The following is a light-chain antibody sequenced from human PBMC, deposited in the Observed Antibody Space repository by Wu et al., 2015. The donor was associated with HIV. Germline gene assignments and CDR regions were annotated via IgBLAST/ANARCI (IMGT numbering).Light chain of an antibody. Sequence: AIQLTQSPSSLSASVGDRVTVTCRTSQDVSSALAWYQRTPGKAPKLLIYDASSLESGVPSRFSGSGFGTDFTLTISSLQPEDFAVYYCQQYNGSPYNFGQGTKLEIK. CDR3: QQYNGSPYN. V-gene: IGKV1-13*02. CDR1: QDVSSA. CDR2: DAS. J-gene: IGKJ2*01.